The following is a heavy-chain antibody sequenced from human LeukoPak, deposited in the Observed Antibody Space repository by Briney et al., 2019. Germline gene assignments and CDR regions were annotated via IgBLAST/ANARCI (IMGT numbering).Heavy chain of an antibody. CDR3: ASVYYYDSSGYSSFDY. CDR2: ISGSGGST. D-gene: IGHD3-22*01. CDR1: GFTFSSYA. Sequence: GGSLRLSCAASGFTFSSYAMSWVRQAPGKGLEWVSAISGSGGSTYYTDSVKGRFTISRDNSKNPLYLQMNSLRAEDTAVYYCASVYYYDSSGYSSFDYWGQGTLVTVSS. V-gene: IGHV3-23*01. J-gene: IGHJ4*02.